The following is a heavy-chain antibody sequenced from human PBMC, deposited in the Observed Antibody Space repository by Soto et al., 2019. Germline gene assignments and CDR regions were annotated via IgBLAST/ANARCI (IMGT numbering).Heavy chain of an antibody. CDR1: GGSISSGGYS. D-gene: IGHD3-22*01. V-gene: IGHV4-30-2*01. CDR2: IYHSGST. Sequence: PSETLSLTCAVSGGSISSGGYSWSWIRQPPGKGLEWIGYIYHSGSTYYNPSLKSRVTISVDRPKNQFSLKLSSVTAADTAVYYCARGYYDSSGYYPPYFDYWGQGTLVTVSS. CDR3: ARGYYDSSGYYPPYFDY. J-gene: IGHJ4*02.